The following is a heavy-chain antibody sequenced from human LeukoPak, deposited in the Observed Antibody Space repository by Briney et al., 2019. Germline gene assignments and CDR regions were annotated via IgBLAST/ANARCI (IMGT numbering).Heavy chain of an antibody. Sequence: GASVKVSCKASGYTFTSYGISWVRQAPGQGLEWMGWISAYNGNTNYAQKLQGRVTITADESTSTAYMELSSLRSEDTAVYYCARDDITIFGVVIKNYYGMDVWGQGTTVTVSS. D-gene: IGHD3-3*01. V-gene: IGHV1-18*01. CDR1: GYTFTSYG. CDR3: ARDDITIFGVVIKNYYGMDV. J-gene: IGHJ6*02. CDR2: ISAYNGNT.